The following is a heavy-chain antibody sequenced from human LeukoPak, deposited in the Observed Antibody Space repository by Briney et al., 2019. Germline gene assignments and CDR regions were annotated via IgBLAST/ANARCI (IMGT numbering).Heavy chain of an antibody. CDR2: IMYDGSNK. CDR1: GFMFDGYG. D-gene: IGHD4-17*01. CDR3: AKGSRETVTPAY. Sequence: GGSLRLSCAASGFMFDGYGMHWVRQAPGKGLEWVAIIMYDGSNKYYADSVKGRFTISRDNSKNIVYLQMNSLRGEDTAVYYCAKGSRETVTPAYWGQGTLVTVSS. J-gene: IGHJ4*02. V-gene: IGHV3-30*02.